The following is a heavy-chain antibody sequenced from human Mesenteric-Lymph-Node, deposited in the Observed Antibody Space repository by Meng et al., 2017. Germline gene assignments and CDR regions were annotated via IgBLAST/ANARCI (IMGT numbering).Heavy chain of an antibody. Sequence: LQEAGSGLVRPSPTLSLTFAVSGDSITSGDYSWTWIRQPPGKGLEWIGYIYHGVNIYYTPSLRSRVTISVDKSRNQFSLKLTSVSAADTAVYYCVRDTRRGGGWFDPWGQGTLVTVSS. J-gene: IGHJ5*02. D-gene: IGHD3-10*01. CDR2: IYHGVNI. V-gene: IGHV4-30-2*01. CDR3: VRDTRRGGGWFDP. CDR1: GDSITSGDYS.